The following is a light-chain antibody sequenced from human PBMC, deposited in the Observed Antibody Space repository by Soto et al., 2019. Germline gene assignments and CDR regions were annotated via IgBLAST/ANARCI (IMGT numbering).Light chain of an antibody. CDR3: QTYDSAPTWT. Sequence: DIQVTQSPSSLSASVGDRVTITCRASQGIANSLAWYQQKPGKAPKLLIYAASTLQSGVPSRFSGSGSGTDFTLTISSLQPEDVATYYCQTYDSAPTWTFGQGTKVDIK. CDR1: QGIANS. V-gene: IGKV1-27*01. J-gene: IGKJ1*01. CDR2: AAS.